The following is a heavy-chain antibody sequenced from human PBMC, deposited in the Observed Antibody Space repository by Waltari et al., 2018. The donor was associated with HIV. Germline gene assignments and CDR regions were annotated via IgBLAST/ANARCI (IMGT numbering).Heavy chain of an antibody. V-gene: IGHV3-74*03. CDR2: IDREGRGL. J-gene: IGHJ6*02. CDR3: ARDVTRDYFGVYHSLFDV. D-gene: IGHD4-17*01. CDR1: GFIFGHHW. Sequence: VQLVESGGTQVRPGGSLRLSCVGSGFIFGHHWLHWVRQVPGKGLQGIARIDREGRGLTNEGRVKGRFSISRDNTKNTMFLQLSRLTVDDSAVYYCARDVTRDYFGVYHSLFDVWGQGTTVTVSS.